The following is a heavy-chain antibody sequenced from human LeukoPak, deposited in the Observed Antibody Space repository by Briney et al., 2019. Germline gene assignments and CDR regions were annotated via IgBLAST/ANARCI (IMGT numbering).Heavy chain of an antibody. D-gene: IGHD2-15*01. CDR2: IKQDGSDK. V-gene: IGHV3-7*02. CDR1: GFPFTTYW. J-gene: IGHJ3*02. CDR3: ARGYCSGGSCYKLNACDI. Sequence: GGSLRLSCAASGFPFTTYWMTWVRQAPGKGLEWVANIKQDGSDKYYVDSVRGRFTISRDNAKSTLYLQMNSLRAEDTAVYYCARGYCSGGSCYKLNACDIWGQGTMVTVSS.